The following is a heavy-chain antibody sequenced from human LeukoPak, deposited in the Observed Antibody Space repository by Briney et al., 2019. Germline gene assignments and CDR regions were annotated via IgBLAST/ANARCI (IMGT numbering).Heavy chain of an antibody. CDR1: GFTFSDYY. CDR3: AGGSMIVVAKGFDY. D-gene: IGHD3-22*01. V-gene: IGHV3-11*01. CDR2: ISSSGSTI. J-gene: IGHJ4*02. Sequence: GGSLRLPCAASGFTFSDYYMSWIRQAPGKGLEWVSYISSSGSTIYYAGSVKGRFTISRDNAKNSLYLQMNSLRAEDTAVYYCAGGSMIVVAKGFDYWGQGTLVTVSS.